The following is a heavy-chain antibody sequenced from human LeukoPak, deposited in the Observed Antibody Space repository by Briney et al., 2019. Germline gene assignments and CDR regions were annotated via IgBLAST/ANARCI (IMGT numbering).Heavy chain of an antibody. CDR1: GFTFSSYE. J-gene: IGHJ6*04. CDR3: ASLPSPTDV. Sequence: GGSLRLSCAASGFTFSSYEMNWVRQAPGKGLEWVSYISSSGTTIYYADSVKGRFTISRDNAKNSLYLQMNSLRAEDTAVYYCASLPSPTDVWGKGTTVTASS. CDR2: ISSSGTTI. V-gene: IGHV3-48*03.